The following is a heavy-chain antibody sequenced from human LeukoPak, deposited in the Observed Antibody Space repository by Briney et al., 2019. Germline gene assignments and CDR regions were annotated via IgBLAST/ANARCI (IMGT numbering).Heavy chain of an antibody. CDR3: ARENYDFETFDP. V-gene: IGHV4-30-4*08. D-gene: IGHD3-3*01. CDR2: IYYSGST. Sequence: LRLSCAASGFTFSSYAMSWVRQAPGKGLEWIGYIYYSGSTYYNPSLKSRVTISVDTSKNQFSLKLSSVTAADTAVYYCARENYDFETFDPWGQGTLVTVSS. CDR1: GFTFSSYA. J-gene: IGHJ5*02.